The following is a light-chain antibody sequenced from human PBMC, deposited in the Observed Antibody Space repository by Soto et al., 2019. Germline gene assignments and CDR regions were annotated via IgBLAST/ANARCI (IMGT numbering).Light chain of an antibody. V-gene: IGKV3-11*01. CDR2: DAS. Sequence: EIVLTQSPATLSLSPGERATLSCRASQSVSSYLAWYQQKPGQAPRLLIYDASNRATGIPARFSGSGSGTDCTLTISRLEPEDFAVYYCQQRSNWPLTCGGGNNVEIK. CDR3: QQRSNWPLT. CDR1: QSVSSY. J-gene: IGKJ4*01.